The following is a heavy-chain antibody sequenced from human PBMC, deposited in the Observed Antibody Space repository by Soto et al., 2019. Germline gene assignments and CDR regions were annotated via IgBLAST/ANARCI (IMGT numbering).Heavy chain of an antibody. CDR3: AGDSGYSSNWYDS. CDR2: INSDGRRT. Sequence: GGSLRLSCAASGFSFSTYWMHWVRQVPGKGLEWVSRINSDGRRTNCANSVKGRFTISRENAKNTLYLQMNSLRAEDTAVYSCAGDSGYSSNWYDSWGQGTLLTV. V-gene: IGHV3-74*01. D-gene: IGHD5-12*01. J-gene: IGHJ5*01. CDR1: GFSFSTYW.